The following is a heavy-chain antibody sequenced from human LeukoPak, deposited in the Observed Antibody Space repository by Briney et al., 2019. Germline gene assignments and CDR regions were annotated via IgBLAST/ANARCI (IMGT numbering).Heavy chain of an antibody. CDR2: ISSSGSTI. V-gene: IGHV3-48*03. D-gene: IGHD6-13*01. Sequence: GGSLRLSCAASGFTFSSYEMNWVRQAPGKGLEWVSYISSSGSTIYYADSVKGRFTISRDNAKNSLYLQMNSLRAEGTAVYYCARARAAAGRIYFDYWGQGTLVTVSS. CDR1: GFTFSSYE. CDR3: ARARAAAGRIYFDY. J-gene: IGHJ4*02.